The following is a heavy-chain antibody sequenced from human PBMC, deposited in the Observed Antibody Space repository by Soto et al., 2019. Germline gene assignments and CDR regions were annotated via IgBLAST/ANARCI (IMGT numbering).Heavy chain of an antibody. CDR3: AKVGLDIVVVPAASRGDYYYYYMDV. CDR1: GFTFSSYG. D-gene: IGHD2-2*01. V-gene: IGHV3-30*18. Sequence: GGSLRLSCAASGFTFSSYGMHWVRQAPGKGLEWVAVISYDGSNKYYADSVKGRFTISRDNSKNTLYLQMNSLRAEDTAVYYCAKVGLDIVVVPAASRGDYYYYYMDVWGKGTTVTVSS. J-gene: IGHJ6*03. CDR2: ISYDGSNK.